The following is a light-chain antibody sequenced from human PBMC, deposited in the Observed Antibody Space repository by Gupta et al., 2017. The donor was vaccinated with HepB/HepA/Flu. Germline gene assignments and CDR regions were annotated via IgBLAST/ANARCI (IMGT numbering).Light chain of an antibody. Sequence: QSALTQPPPVSGSPGQPITISCTGTSSDVGSYHLVSWYQQHPGKAPKLMIYKVSKPPPGVSNRFNCSKSGNTSSLIMAGLQAEDEAYYYCCSYAGSSTLVFGGGTKLTVL. CDR1: SSDVGSYHL. J-gene: IGLJ2*01. V-gene: IGLV2-23*02. CDR3: CSYAGSSTLV. CDR2: KVS.